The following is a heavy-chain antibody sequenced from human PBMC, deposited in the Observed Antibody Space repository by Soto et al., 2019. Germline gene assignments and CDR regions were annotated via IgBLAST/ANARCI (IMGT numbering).Heavy chain of an antibody. V-gene: IGHV3-48*02. D-gene: IGHD6-6*01. CDR1: GFTFSSYS. CDR2: ISSSSSTI. J-gene: IGHJ6*02. CDR3: ARSSSIAAPGYYYYGMTS. Sequence: EVQLVESGGGLVQPGGSLRLSCAASGFTFSSYSMNWVRQAPGKGLEWVSYISSSSSTIYYADSVKGRFTISRDNAKNSLYLQMNSLRDEDTAVYYCARSSSIAAPGYYYYGMTSGAKGPRSPSP.